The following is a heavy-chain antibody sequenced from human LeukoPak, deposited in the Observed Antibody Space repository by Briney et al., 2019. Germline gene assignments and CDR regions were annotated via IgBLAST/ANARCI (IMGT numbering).Heavy chain of an antibody. CDR3: VRVGGDGSGWYVKVAY. J-gene: IGHJ4*02. V-gene: IGHV3-74*01. Sequence: QPGGSLRLSCAASGFTFSSYWMHWVRQVPGKGLVWVSRINSDGSSTSYADSVKGRFTISRDNAKNTLYLQMGSLRAEDTALYYCVRVGGDGSGWYVKVAYWGQGTLVTVSS. D-gene: IGHD6-19*01. CDR2: INSDGSST. CDR1: GFTFSSYW.